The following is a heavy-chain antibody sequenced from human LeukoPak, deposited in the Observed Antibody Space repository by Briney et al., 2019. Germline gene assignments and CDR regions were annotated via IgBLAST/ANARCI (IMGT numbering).Heavy chain of an antibody. CDR2: IYYSGST. J-gene: IGHJ4*02. V-gene: IGHV4-59*01. Sequence: SSETLSLTCTVSGGSISSYYWSWIRQPPGKGLEWIGYIYYSGSTNYNPSLKSRVTISVDTSKNQFSLKLSSVTAADTAVYYCARTRESAFDYWGQGTLVTVSS. CDR3: ARTRESAFDY. CDR1: GGSISSYY.